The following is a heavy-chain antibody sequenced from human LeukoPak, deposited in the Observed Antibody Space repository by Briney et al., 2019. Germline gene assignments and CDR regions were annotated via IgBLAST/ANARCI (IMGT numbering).Heavy chain of an antibody. Sequence: PSETLSLTCTVSGGSIGSSSYYWGWIRQPPGKGLEWIGSIYYSGSPYYNPPLKSRVTISVDTSKNQFSLKLSYVTAADTAVYYCARDNSVEVSTMIIFDYWGQGTLVTVSS. D-gene: IGHD3-16*01. CDR3: ARDNSVEVSTMIIFDY. CDR2: IYYSGSP. V-gene: IGHV4-39*07. J-gene: IGHJ4*02. CDR1: GGSIGSSSYY.